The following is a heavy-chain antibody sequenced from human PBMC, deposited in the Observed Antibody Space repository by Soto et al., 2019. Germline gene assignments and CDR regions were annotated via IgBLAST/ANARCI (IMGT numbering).Heavy chain of an antibody. V-gene: IGHV4-31*03. CDR3: ARGGPVSVSPAWQLLGYFDY. Sequence: QVHLQESGPGQVRPSQTLSLSCSVSGGSISRGAYFWTWIRQFPGKGLEWIAYISYTGATYYNPSLKSRVTILAATSNNQFSLKLNSVTSADTAVYYCARGGPVSVSPAWQLLGYFDYWGQGTLVTVSS. D-gene: IGHD2-15*01. CDR1: GGSISRGAYF. CDR2: ISYTGAT. J-gene: IGHJ4*02.